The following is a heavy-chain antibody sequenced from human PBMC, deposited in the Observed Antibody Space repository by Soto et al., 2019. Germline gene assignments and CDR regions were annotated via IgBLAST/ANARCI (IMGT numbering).Heavy chain of an antibody. J-gene: IGHJ6*02. CDR3: ARRGDYGLCDGKGHCGEFYYYYGMDV. D-gene: IGHD4-17*01. V-gene: IGHV1-69*13. CDR1: GGTFSSYA. Sequence: ASVKVSCKASGGTFSSYAISWVRQAPGQGLEWMGGIIPIFGTANYAQKFQGRVTITADESTSTAYMELSSLRSEDTAVYYCARRGDYGLCDGKGHCGEFYYYYGMDVWGQGTTVTVSS. CDR2: IIPIFGTA.